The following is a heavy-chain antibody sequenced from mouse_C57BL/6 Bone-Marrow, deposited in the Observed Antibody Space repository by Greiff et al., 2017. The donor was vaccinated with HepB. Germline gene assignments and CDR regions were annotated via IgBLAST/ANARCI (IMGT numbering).Heavy chain of an antibody. Sequence: VKLQESGAELARPGASVKLSCKASGYTFTSYGISWVKQRTGQGLEWIGEIYPRSGNTYYNEKFKGKATLTADKSSSTAYMELRSLTSEDSAVYFCARKFYYGSTDYAMDYWGQGTSVTVSS. D-gene: IGHD1-1*01. CDR2: IYPRSGNT. CDR1: GYTFTSYG. J-gene: IGHJ4*01. CDR3: ARKFYYGSTDYAMDY. V-gene: IGHV1-81*01.